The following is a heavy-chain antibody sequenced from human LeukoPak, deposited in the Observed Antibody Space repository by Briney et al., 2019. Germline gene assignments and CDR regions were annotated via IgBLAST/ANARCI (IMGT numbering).Heavy chain of an antibody. D-gene: IGHD6-19*01. Sequence: GGSLRLSCAASGFTVSSNYMSWVRQAPGKGLEWVSVIYSGGSTYYVDSVKGRFTISRDNSKNTLYLQMNSLRAEDTAVYYCARDSIAVAGTGYYYYGMDVWGQGTTVTVSS. CDR2: IYSGGST. CDR1: GFTVSSNY. V-gene: IGHV3-53*01. J-gene: IGHJ6*02. CDR3: ARDSIAVAGTGYYYYGMDV.